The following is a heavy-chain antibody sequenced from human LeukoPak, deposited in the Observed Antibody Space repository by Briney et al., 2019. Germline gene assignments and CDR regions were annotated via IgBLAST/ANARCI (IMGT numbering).Heavy chain of an antibody. CDR3: ARDSTLSNY. CDR2: IKYDGSET. Sequence: PGGSLRLSCAASGLTFSSYWMTWVRQAPGKGLEWVATIKYDGSETYYVGSVRGRFSISRDNAKNSLYLQMNSLRAEDTAVYYCARDSTLSNYWGQGTLVTVSS. V-gene: IGHV3-7*04. J-gene: IGHJ4*02. CDR1: GLTFSSYW. D-gene: IGHD3-16*01.